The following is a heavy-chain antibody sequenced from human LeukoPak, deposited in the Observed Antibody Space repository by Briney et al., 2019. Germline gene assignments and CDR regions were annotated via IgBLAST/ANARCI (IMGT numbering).Heavy chain of an antibody. CDR3: AKRGSGWFYLDY. Sequence: GGSLRLSCAASGFTVSSNYMSWVRQAPGKGLEWVSVIYSGGSTYYADSVKGRFTISRDNSKNTLYLQMNSLRAEDTAVYYCAKRGSGWFYLDYWGQGTLVTVSS. CDR2: IYSGGST. J-gene: IGHJ4*02. CDR1: GFTVSSNY. D-gene: IGHD6-19*01. V-gene: IGHV3-53*01.